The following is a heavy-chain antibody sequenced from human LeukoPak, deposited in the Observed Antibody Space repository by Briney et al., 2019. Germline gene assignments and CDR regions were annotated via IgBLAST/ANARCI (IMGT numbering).Heavy chain of an antibody. D-gene: IGHD3-9*01. J-gene: IGHJ4*02. V-gene: IGHV3-48*03. CDR1: GFTFSSYE. CDR3: ARDSSDILTGLTPFDY. CDR2: ISSDGVTK. Sequence: PGGSLRLSCAASGFTFSSYEMNWVRQAPGKGLEWVSYISSDGVTKYYADSVKGRFTISRDNAKKSLNLQMSSLRAEDTAVYYRARDSSDILTGLTPFDYWGQGTLVTVSS.